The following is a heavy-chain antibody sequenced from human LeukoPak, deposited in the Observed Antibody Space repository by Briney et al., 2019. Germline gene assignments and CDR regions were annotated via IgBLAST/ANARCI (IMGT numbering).Heavy chain of an antibody. J-gene: IGHJ4*02. CDR3: AVGDIVVVVALDY. Sequence: ASVKVSCKASGYTFTSYAMHWVRQAPGQRLEWMGWINAGNGNTKYSQKFQGRVTITRDTSASTAYMELGSLRSEDTAVYYCAVGDIVVVVALDYWGQGTLVTVSS. CDR1: GYTFTSYA. CDR2: INAGNGNT. V-gene: IGHV1-3*01. D-gene: IGHD2-15*01.